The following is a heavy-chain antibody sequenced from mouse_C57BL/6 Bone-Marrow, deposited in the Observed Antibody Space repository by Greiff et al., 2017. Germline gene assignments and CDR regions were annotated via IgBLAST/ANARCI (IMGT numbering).Heavy chain of an antibody. V-gene: IGHV2-2*01. CDR1: GFSLTSYG. CDR2: IWSGGST. J-gene: IGHJ3*01. D-gene: IGHD2-3*01. CDR3: ARNSLDGYYERFAY. Sequence: VQLQESGPGLVQPSQCLSITCTVSGFSLTSYGVHWVRQSPGKGLEWLGVIWSGGSTDYNAAFISRLSLSKDNSQNQVFFKMNSLQADDTAIYYCARNSLDGYYERFAYWGQGTLVTVSA.